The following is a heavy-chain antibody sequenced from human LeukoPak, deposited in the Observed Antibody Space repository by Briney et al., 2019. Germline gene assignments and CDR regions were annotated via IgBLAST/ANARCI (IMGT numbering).Heavy chain of an antibody. CDR2: ISWNSGSI. V-gene: IGHV3-9*01. Sequence: PGRSLRLSCAASGFTFDDYAMHWVRQAPGKGLEWVSGISWNSGSIGYADSVKGRFTISRDNAKNSLYLQMNSLRAEDTALYYCAKDIRQWSSGGIDYWGQGTLVTVSS. J-gene: IGHJ4*02. D-gene: IGHD6-19*01. CDR1: GFTFDDYA. CDR3: AKDIRQWSSGGIDY.